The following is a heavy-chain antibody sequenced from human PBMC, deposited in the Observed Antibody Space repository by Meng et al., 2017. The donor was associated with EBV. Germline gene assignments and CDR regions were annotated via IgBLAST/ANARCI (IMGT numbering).Heavy chain of an antibody. CDR2: ISSSSSYI. CDR3: ARYYLEWALDY. V-gene: IGHV3-21*01. J-gene: IGHJ4*02. D-gene: IGHD3-3*01. Sequence: VEGGGYGGGLVKPGGPLRRSCAASGFTFSSNSMNWVRQAPGKGLEWISSISSSSSYIYYADSVKGRFTISRDNAKNSLYLQMNSLRAEDTAVYYCARYYLEWALDYWGQGTLVTVSS. CDR1: GFTFSSNS.